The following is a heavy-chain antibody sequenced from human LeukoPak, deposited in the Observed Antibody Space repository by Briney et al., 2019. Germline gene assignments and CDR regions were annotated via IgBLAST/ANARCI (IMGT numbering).Heavy chain of an antibody. CDR3: ATSPGGWNYGRSYYYYGMDV. V-gene: IGHV1-24*01. D-gene: IGHD1-7*01. CDR1: GYTLTELS. Sequence: ASVKVSCKVSGYTLTELSMHWVRPAPGKGLEWMGGFDPEDGETIYAQKFQGRVTMTEDTSTGTAYMEPSSLRSEDTAVYYCATSPGGWNYGRSYYYYGMDVWGQGTTVTVSS. CDR2: FDPEDGET. J-gene: IGHJ6*02.